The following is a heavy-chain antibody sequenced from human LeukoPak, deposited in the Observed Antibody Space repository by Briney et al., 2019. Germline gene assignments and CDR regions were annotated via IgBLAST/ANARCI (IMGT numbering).Heavy chain of an antibody. V-gene: IGHV3-53*01. CDR3: ARDPDPMFRGVMDVI. CDR1: GFTVSSNH. Sequence: GGSLRLSCAASGFTVSSNHMSWVRQAPGKGLEWVSVIYSGGSTYYADSVKGRFTISRDNSKNTLYLQMNSLRAEDTAVYYCARDPDPMFRGVMDVIWGQGTLVTVSS. J-gene: IGHJ4*02. CDR2: IYSGGST. D-gene: IGHD3-10*01.